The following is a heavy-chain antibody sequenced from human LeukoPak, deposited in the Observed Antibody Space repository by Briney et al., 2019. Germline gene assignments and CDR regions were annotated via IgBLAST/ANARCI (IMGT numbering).Heavy chain of an antibody. CDR3: TGGATTPVY. Sequence: PGASVKVSCKASGYTFTGYAIHWMRQAPGQGLEWMGWIIPNTGATNYAQKFQGRVTMTRDTSISTAFMGLSRLTSDDTAVYYCTGGATTPVYWGQGTLVTVSS. CDR1: GYTFTGYA. V-gene: IGHV1-2*02. CDR2: IIPNTGAT. D-gene: IGHD5-12*01. J-gene: IGHJ4*02.